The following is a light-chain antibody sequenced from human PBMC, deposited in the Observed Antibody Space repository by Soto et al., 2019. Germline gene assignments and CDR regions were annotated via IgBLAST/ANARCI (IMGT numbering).Light chain of an antibody. CDR3: QQHGQWPIT. Sequence: DIQMTVDRASLSTSVDDCATTTCXASQTVRTYLNWYQQKPGKAPKLLIYHASSLESGVPSRFSGSGSGTEFTLTISSLQPDDFATYYCQQHGQWPITFGQGTRLEIK. CDR2: HAS. V-gene: IGKV1-39*01. CDR1: QTVRTY. J-gene: IGKJ5*01.